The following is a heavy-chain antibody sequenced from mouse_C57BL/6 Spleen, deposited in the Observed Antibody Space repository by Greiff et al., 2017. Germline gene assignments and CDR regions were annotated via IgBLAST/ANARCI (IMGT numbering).Heavy chain of an antibody. CDR1: GYAFTNYL. CDR3: ARHSNCVNYAMDY. V-gene: IGHV1-54*01. J-gene: IGHJ4*01. Sequence: VQLVESGAELVRPGTSVKVSCKASGYAFTNYLIEWVKQRPGQGLEWIGVINPGSGGTNYNEKFKGKATLTADKSSSTAYMQLSSLTSEDSAVYFCARHSNCVNYAMDYWGQGTSVTVSS. D-gene: IGHD2-5*01. CDR2: INPGSGGT.